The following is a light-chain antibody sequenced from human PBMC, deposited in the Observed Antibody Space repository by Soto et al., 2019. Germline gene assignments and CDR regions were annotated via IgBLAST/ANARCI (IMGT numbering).Light chain of an antibody. J-gene: IGKJ3*01. CDR3: QYYHGVSGFT. CDR2: GAS. V-gene: IGKV3-20*01. Sequence: EIVLTQSPCTLSLSPGERAALSCRASQSLSSNSLAWYQQKPGQAPRLLIYGASSRATGIPDRFSGSGSGTEFTLTISGLEPEDFAVYYCQYYHGVSGFTFGPGTKVDIK. CDR1: QSLSSNS.